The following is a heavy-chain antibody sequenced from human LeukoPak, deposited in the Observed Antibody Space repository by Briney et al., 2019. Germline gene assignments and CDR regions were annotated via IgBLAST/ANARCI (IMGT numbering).Heavy chain of an antibody. CDR3: ARGQYHLLYWYFDL. CDR2: IYSSGST. CDR1: GGSISSYY. J-gene: IGHJ2*01. V-gene: IGHV4-4*07. D-gene: IGHD2-2*01. Sequence: SETLSLTCTVSGGSISSYYWSWIRQPAGKGLEGIGRIYSSGSTNYNPSLKSRVTMSVDTSKNQFSLKLSSVTAADTAVYYCARGQYHLLYWYFDLWGRGTLVTVSS.